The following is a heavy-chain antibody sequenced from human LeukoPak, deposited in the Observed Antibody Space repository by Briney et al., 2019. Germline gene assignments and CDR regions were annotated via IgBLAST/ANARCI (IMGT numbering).Heavy chain of an antibody. V-gene: IGHV4-61*02. CDR2: IYTSGST. D-gene: IGHD6-19*01. CDR1: GGSISSGSYY. J-gene: IGHJ4*02. Sequence: SGTLSLTCTVSGGSISSGSYYWSWIRQPAGKGLEWIGRIYTSGSTNYNPSLKSRVTISVDTSKNQFSLKLSSVTAADTAVYYCARRIAVTGSFDFWGQGTLVTVSS. CDR3: ARRIAVTGSFDF.